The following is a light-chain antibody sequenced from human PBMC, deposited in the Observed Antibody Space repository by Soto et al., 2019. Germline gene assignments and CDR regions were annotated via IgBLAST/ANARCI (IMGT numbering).Light chain of an antibody. CDR1: SSDVGGYDY. V-gene: IGLV2-11*01. Sequence: QSVLTQPRSVSGSPGQSVTITCTGTSSDVGGYDYGSWCQQHPGKAPKLIIYDFTKRPSGVPDRFSGAKSGITASLTISGLKAEDEADYYCSSYAGSYTWVFGGGTQVTVL. J-gene: IGLJ2*01. CDR2: DFT. CDR3: SSYAGSYTWV.